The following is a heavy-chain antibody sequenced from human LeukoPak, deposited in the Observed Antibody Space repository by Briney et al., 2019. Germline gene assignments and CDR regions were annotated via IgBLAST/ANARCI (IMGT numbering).Heavy chain of an antibody. Sequence: PGGSLRLSCAASGFTFNSYGMHWVRQAPVKGLEWVAVKSHDGSRKYYADSVKGRFTISRDDSKNTLYLQMNGLRAEDTAVYYGVKDRFLEAHGMEVWGQGTTVTVSS. D-gene: IGHD3-3*01. CDR2: KSHDGSRK. CDR3: VKDRFLEAHGMEV. J-gene: IGHJ6*02. V-gene: IGHV3-30*18. CDR1: GFTFNSYG.